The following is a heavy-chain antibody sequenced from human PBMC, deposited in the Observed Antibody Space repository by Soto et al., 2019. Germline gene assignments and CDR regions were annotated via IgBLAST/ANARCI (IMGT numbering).Heavy chain of an antibody. J-gene: IGHJ5*02. CDR1: GGSISSSSYY. D-gene: IGHD3-10*01. V-gene: IGHV4-39*01. CDR2: IYYSGST. Sequence: QLQLQESGPGLVKPSETLSLTCTVSGGSISSSSYYWGWIRQPPGKGLEWIGSIYYSGSTYYYPSLMSRVTLSVDTSKHQFSLSLSSVTAAATAVYYCATPSVLYGSGYRPNNWFYPWCQGTLGTFSS. CDR3: ATPSVLYGSGYRPNNWFYP.